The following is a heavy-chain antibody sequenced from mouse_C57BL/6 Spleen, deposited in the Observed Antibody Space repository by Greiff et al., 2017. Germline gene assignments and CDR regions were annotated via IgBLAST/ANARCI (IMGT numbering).Heavy chain of an antibody. CDR3: ARFITTVVAPFDY. Sequence: QVQLQQSGPELVKPGASVKISCKASGYAFSSSWMNWVKQRPGKGLEWIGRIYPGDGDTNYNGKFKGKATLTADKSSSTAYMQLSSLTSEDSAVYFCARFITTVVAPFDYWGQGTTRTVSS. J-gene: IGHJ2*01. D-gene: IGHD1-1*01. V-gene: IGHV1-82*01. CDR1: GYAFSSSW. CDR2: IYPGDGDT.